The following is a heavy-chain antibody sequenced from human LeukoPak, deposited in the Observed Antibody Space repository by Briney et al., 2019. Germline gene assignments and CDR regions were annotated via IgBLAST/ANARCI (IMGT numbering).Heavy chain of an antibody. CDR2: IYYSGST. Sequence: KTSETLSLTCTVSGGSISSSSYYWGWIRQPPGKGLEWIGSIYYSGSTYYNPSLKSRVTISVDTSKNQFSLKLSSVTAADTAVYYCARAKDFWSGYSDRQRGFDYWGQGTLVTVSS. V-gene: IGHV4-39*07. CDR3: ARAKDFWSGYSDRQRGFDY. J-gene: IGHJ4*02. CDR1: GGSISSSSYY. D-gene: IGHD3-3*01.